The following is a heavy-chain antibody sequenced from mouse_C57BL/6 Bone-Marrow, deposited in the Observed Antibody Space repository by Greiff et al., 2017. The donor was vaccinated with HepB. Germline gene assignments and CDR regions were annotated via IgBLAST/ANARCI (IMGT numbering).Heavy chain of an antibody. J-gene: IGHJ2*01. CDR1: GYTFTSYW. CDR3: ARGGLRLRVDY. V-gene: IGHV1-55*01. D-gene: IGHD3-2*02. Sequence: QVHVKQPGAELVKPGASVKMSCKASGYTFTSYWITWVKQRPGQGLEWIGDIYLGSVSTNYNEKFKSKATLTVDTSSSTAYMQLSSLTSEDSAVYYCARGGLRLRVDYWGQGTTLTVSS. CDR2: IYLGSVST.